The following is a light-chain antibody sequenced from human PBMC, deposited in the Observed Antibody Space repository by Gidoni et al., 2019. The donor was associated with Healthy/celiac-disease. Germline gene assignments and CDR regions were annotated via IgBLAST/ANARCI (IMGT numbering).Light chain of an antibody. CDR2: SNN. V-gene: IGLV1-44*01. CDR3: AAWDDSLNASV. CDR1: SSNIGSNT. Sequence: QSVLTQPPSASGPPGQRVTISCSGSSSNIGSNTVNWYQQLPGTAPKLLIYSNNQRPSGVPDRVSGSKSGTSASLAISGLQSEDEADYYCAAWDDSLNASVFGGGTQLTVL. J-gene: IGLJ7*01.